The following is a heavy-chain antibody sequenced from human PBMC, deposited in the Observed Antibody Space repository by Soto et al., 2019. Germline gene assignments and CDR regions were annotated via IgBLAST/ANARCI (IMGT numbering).Heavy chain of an antibody. CDR1: GFSLTTSGMR. CDR2: IDWDDGK. Sequence: GSGPTLVNPTQTLTLTCTFSGFSLTTSGMRVSWIRRPPGKALEWLARIDWDDGKFYSTSLKTRLTISKDTSKHQVVLTMTNMDPVDTATYYCARSGWDLIGAFGIWGQGTVVTVSS. V-gene: IGHV2-70*04. CDR3: ARSGWDLIGAFGI. J-gene: IGHJ3*02. D-gene: IGHD1-26*01.